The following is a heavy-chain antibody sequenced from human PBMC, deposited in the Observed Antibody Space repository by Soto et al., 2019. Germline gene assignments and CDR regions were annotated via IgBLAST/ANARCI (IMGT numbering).Heavy chain of an antibody. D-gene: IGHD3-22*01. CDR1: GGSINTVNYY. CDR2: IYNGGTT. V-gene: IGHV4-30-4*01. CDR3: ASIYDSSGYYYGNNWFDP. J-gene: IGHJ5*02. Sequence: SETLSLTCTVSGGSINTVNYYWSWIRQSPDKGLEWIGHIYNGGTTYNNPSLKSRVTISVDTSKNQFSLELSSVTAADTAVYYCASIYDSSGYYYGNNWFDPWGQGTLVTVSS.